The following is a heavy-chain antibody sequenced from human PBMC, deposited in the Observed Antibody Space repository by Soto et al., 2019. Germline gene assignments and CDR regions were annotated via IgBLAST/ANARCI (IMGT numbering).Heavy chain of an antibody. CDR1: GFTFSSYA. Sequence: GGSLRLSCAASGFTFSSYAMSWVRQAPGKRLEWVSAISGSGGSTYYADSVKGRFTISRDNSKNTLYLQMNSLRAEDTAVYYCAKGRLGYCSSTSCYAFDYWGQGTLVTVSS. CDR2: ISGSGGST. V-gene: IGHV3-23*01. J-gene: IGHJ4*02. CDR3: AKGRLGYCSSTSCYAFDY. D-gene: IGHD2-2*01.